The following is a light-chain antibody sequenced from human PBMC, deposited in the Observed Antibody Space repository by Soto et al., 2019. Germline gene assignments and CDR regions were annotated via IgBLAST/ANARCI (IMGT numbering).Light chain of an antibody. J-gene: IGKJ5*01. CDR3: QKADSYPIT. CDR2: GAF. V-gene: IGKV1-12*01. Sequence: DIQMTQSPSSVSVSVGDRVTITCRASLDINRWLAWYQVRPGKPPKLLIAGAFVLQSGVPSRFSGSGYGTDFALTIDNRQPEDFGTCYCQKADSYPITFGQGTRLEI. CDR1: LDINRW.